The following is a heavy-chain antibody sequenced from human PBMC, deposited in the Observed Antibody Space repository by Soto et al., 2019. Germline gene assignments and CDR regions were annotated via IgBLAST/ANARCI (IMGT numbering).Heavy chain of an antibody. CDR1: GFTFSSYA. J-gene: IGHJ4*02. CDR3: SKDPVRDDYIWGLQG. V-gene: IGHV3-23*01. D-gene: IGHD3-16*01. Sequence: EVQLLESGGGLVQPGGSLRLSCAASGFTFSSYAMSWVRQAPGKGLEWVSAISGSGGSTYYADSVKGRFTISRDNSKNTLYLQMNSLRAEDTAVYYCSKDPVRDDYIWGLQGWGQGTLVTVSS. CDR2: ISGSGGST.